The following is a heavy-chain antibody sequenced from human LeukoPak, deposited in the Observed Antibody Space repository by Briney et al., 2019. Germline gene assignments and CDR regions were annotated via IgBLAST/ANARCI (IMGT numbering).Heavy chain of an antibody. J-gene: IGHJ4*02. CDR3: AKEQGVTYYDYVWGSYRALDY. CDR1: GFTFSSYS. V-gene: IGHV3-48*01. CDR2: ISSSSSTI. Sequence: GGSLRLSCAASGFTFSSYSMNWVRQAPGKGLEWVSYISSSSSTIYYADSVKGRFTISRDNSKNTLYLQMNSLRAEDTAVYYCAKEQGVTYYDYVWGSYRALDYWGQGTLVTVSS. D-gene: IGHD3-16*02.